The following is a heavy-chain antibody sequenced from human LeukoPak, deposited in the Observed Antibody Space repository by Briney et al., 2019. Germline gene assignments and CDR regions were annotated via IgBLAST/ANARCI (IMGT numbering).Heavy chain of an antibody. V-gene: IGHV4-59*12. Sequence: SETLSLTCSVSGGSINSYYWSWIRQPPGKGLEWIGWIYYSGKTNYNPSLKSRVTMSLGTSKNQFSLNLSSATAADTAVYYCAREVVIGAPLFDCWGQGTLATVSS. CDR1: GGSINSYY. D-gene: IGHD2-21*01. J-gene: IGHJ4*02. CDR3: AREVVIGAPLFDC. CDR2: IYYSGKT.